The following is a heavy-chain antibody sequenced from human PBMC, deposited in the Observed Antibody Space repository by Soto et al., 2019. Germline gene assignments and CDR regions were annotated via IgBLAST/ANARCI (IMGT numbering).Heavy chain of an antibody. CDR1: GFTFSDST. V-gene: IGHV3-73*01. J-gene: IGHJ4*02. CDR3: TRHFDGDVRIDD. Sequence: ESGGGLVQPGGSLKLSCAASGFTFSDSTLHWIRQASGKGLEWLGRIRSKTDNYATAYAASVNGRFTISRDDSKNTAYLEMNSLKNEDTAVYYCTRHFDGDVRIDDWGQGTLVTVSS. D-gene: IGHD4-17*01. CDR2: IRSKTDNYAT.